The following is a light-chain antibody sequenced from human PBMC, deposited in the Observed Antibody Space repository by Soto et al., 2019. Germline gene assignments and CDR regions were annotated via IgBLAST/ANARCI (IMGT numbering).Light chain of an antibody. CDR2: AAA. CDR1: QDIGHS. Sequence: DIQMTQSPSSLSASVGARVSITCRASQDIGHSLAWFQQKPGKAPKSLIYAAATLQSGVPSRFSGSGSGTHLTLTISSLQPEDFATYYCQQYNTDPRTFGQGTKVEIK. J-gene: IGKJ1*01. V-gene: IGKV1-16*01. CDR3: QQYNTDPRT.